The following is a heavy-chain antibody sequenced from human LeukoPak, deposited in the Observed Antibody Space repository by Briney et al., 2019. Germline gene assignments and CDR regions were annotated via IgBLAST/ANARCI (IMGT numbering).Heavy chain of an antibody. J-gene: IGHJ4*02. V-gene: IGHV1-2*02. CDR3: ARDERYDSSGYPFDY. Sequence: ASVKVSCKASGYTFTGYFMHWVRQAPGQGLEWMGWINPNSGDTNYEQKFQGRVTMTRDTSISTAYMEMSRLRSDDTAVYYCARDERYDSSGYPFDYWGQGTLVTVSS. D-gene: IGHD3-22*01. CDR2: INPNSGDT. CDR1: GYTFTGYF.